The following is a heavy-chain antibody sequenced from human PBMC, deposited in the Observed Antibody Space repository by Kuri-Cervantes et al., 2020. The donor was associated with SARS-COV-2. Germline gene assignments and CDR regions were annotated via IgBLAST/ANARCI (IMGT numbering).Heavy chain of an antibody. J-gene: IGHJ4*02. D-gene: IGHD2-15*01. CDR2: ISWNSGSQ. V-gene: IGHV3-9*01. CDR1: GFTFRSFA. Sequence: GGSLRLSCAASGFTFRSFAMSWVRQAPGKGLGWVSGISWNSGSQGYADSVKGRFTISRDNAKNSLYLQMNSLRAEDTALYYCAKGLEVVAAKEFDYWGQGTLVTVSS. CDR3: AKGLEVVAAKEFDY.